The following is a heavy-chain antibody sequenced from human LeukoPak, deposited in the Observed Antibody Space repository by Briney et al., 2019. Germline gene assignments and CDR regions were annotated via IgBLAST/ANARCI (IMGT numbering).Heavy chain of an antibody. V-gene: IGHV1-69*05. J-gene: IGHJ4*02. CDR1: GGTFSSYA. Sequence: SVKVSCKASGGTFSSYAISWVRQAPGQGLEWMGGIIPIFGTANYAQKFQGRVTITTDESTSTAYMELSSLRSEDTAVYYCARDLAVAGTEAFDYWGQGTLVTVSS. D-gene: IGHD6-19*01. CDR3: ARDLAVAGTEAFDY. CDR2: IIPIFGTA.